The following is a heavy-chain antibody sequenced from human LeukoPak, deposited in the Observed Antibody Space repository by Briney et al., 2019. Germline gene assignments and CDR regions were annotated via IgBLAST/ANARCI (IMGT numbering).Heavy chain of an antibody. D-gene: IGHD3-22*01. Sequence: GGSLRLSCAASGFTFSSYWISWVRQAPGKGLEWVANIKQDGSEKYYVDSVKGRFTISRDNAKNSLYLQMNSLRAEDTAVYYCARRRGSSGYLFRGQGTLVTVSS. J-gene: IGHJ4*02. CDR1: GFTFSSYW. V-gene: IGHV3-7*01. CDR3: ARRRGSSGYLF. CDR2: IKQDGSEK.